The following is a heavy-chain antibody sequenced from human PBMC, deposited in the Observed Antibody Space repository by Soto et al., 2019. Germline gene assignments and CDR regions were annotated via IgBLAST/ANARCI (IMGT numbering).Heavy chain of an antibody. V-gene: IGHV1-18*04. CDR3: ARGGMYISSRRYFGS. Sequence: QVQLVQSGAEVRKPGASVKVSCKAAGYTFTSYGITWVRQAPGQGLEWMGWISGYNGNTDYAQKVQGRVTMTTDPSANTAYMEVRGLGPDDTAVYYCARGGMYISSRRYFGSWGQGTLVTVSS. CDR2: ISGYNGNT. J-gene: IGHJ4*02. D-gene: IGHD6-13*01. CDR1: GYTFTSYG.